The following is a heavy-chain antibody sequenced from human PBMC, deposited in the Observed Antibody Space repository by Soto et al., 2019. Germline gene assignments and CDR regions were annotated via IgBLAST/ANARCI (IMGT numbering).Heavy chain of an antibody. V-gene: IGHV1-18*01. D-gene: IGHD3-16*01. Sequence: QAQLVQSGAEVKKPGSSVKVSCKSSGYSFSNYNFCWVRQAPGQGLEWLGWISGYNGNTNYAQKLQGRVTLTTDSFTSTAYMELRSLRSDDTAIYYCARDKVWGGFDIWGQGTMVTVSS. CDR1: GYSFSNYN. CDR2: ISGYNGNT. J-gene: IGHJ3*02. CDR3: ARDKVWGGFDI.